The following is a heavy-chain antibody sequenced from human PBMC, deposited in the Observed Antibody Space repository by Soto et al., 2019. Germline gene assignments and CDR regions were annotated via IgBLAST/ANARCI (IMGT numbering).Heavy chain of an antibody. CDR3: ACPGYSYGHNWYDP. CDR1: GGSISSSSYY. V-gene: IGHV4-39*01. J-gene: IGHJ5*02. Sequence: QLQLQESVPGLVKPSETLSLTCTVSGGSISSSSYYWGWIRQPPGKGLEWIGSIYYRGSTYYNPSLKSRVNIGVDTSKNQFSLKLSSVTAADTAVYYCACPGYSYGHNWYDPWFQGTLVTVSS. D-gene: IGHD5-18*01. CDR2: IYYRGST.